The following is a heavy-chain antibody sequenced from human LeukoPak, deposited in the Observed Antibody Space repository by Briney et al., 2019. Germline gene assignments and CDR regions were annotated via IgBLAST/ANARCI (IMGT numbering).Heavy chain of an antibody. D-gene: IGHD5-18*01. CDR3: STPRGYVDTSMALDY. V-gene: IGHV3-73*01. Sequence: GGSLRLSCTASGFTFSGSAIHWVRQASGKGLEWVGRIRSKLNNYATTYTASVKGRFTISRDDSKNTAYLQMNSLETEETAVYYCSTPRGYVDTSMALDYWGQGTLVTVSS. CDR2: IRSKLNNYAT. J-gene: IGHJ4*02. CDR1: GFTFSGSA.